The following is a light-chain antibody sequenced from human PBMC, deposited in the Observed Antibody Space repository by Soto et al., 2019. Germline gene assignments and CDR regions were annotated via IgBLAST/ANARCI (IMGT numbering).Light chain of an antibody. CDR2: KAS. Sequence: DIQMTQSPSTLSASVGDRVTITCRASQSISSWLAWYQQKPGKAPKLLIQKASSLESGVPSRFSGSGSGTEFTLTISSLQPDDFATYYCQQYNRYSPWTIGQWTKVEIK. CDR3: QQYNRYSPWT. V-gene: IGKV1-5*03. J-gene: IGKJ1*01. CDR1: QSISSW.